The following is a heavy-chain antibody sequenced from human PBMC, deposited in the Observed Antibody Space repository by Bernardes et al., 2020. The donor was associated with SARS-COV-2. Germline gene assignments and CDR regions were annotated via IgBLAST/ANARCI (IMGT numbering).Heavy chain of an antibody. CDR2: IYSSGTT. D-gene: IGHD2-15*01. CDR1: ADSISSYY. Sequence: SETLSPTCTVSADSISSYYWTWIRQVPGRGLEWIGYIYSSGTTRYNPSLKNRVTISIDTSKNQFSLELNSVTAADTAVYYCARGSGIVVIWGQGTMITVSS. J-gene: IGHJ3*02. V-gene: IGHV4-59*01. CDR3: ARGSGIVVI.